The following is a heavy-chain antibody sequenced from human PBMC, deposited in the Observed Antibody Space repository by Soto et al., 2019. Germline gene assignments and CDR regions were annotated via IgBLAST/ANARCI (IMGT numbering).Heavy chain of an antibody. CDR3: AKLTTVTSVFDY. CDR2: ISYDGSNK. J-gene: IGHJ4*02. Sequence: QVQLVESGGGVVQPGRSLRLSCAASGFTFSSYGMHWVRQAPGKGLEWVAVISYDGSNKYYADSVKGRFTISRDNSKNTLYLQKNSLRAEDTAVYYCAKLTTVTSVFDYWGQGTLVTVSS. V-gene: IGHV3-30*18. D-gene: IGHD4-17*01. CDR1: GFTFSSYG.